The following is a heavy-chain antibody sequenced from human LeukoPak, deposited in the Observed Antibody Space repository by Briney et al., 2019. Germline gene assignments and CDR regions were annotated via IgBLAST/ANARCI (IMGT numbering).Heavy chain of an antibody. CDR1: GYTFTSYA. Sequence: ASVKVSCKASGYTFTSYAMHWVRQAPGQRLEWTGWINAGNGNTKYSQKFQGRVTITRDTSASTAYMELSSLRSEDTAVYYCARDIARKILWPGYWGQGTLVTVSS. V-gene: IGHV1-3*01. CDR3: ARDIARKILWPGY. CDR2: INAGNGNT. J-gene: IGHJ4*02. D-gene: IGHD2/OR15-2a*01.